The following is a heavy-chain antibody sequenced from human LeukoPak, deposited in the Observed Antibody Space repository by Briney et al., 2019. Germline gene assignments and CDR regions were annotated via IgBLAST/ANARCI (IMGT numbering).Heavy chain of an antibody. Sequence: GASVKVSCKASGYTFTSYYIHWVRQAPGQGLEWMGGIIPIFGTANYAQKFQGRVTITADESTSTAYMELSSLRSEDTAVYYCAGAPLDTHIPPDLWGRGTLVTVSS. CDR1: GYTFTSYY. CDR2: IIPIFGTA. J-gene: IGHJ2*01. D-gene: IGHD5-18*01. CDR3: AGAPLDTHIPPDL. V-gene: IGHV1-69*13.